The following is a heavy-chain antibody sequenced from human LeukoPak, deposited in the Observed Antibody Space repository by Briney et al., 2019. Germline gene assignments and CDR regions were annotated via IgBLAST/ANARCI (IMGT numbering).Heavy chain of an antibody. CDR2: INHSGYT. CDR3: TRMTTGHDY. CDR1: GVSFDDYY. D-gene: IGHD4-17*01. V-gene: IGHV4-34*01. Sequence: PSETLSLTCAVSGVSFDDYYWAWVRQTPGKGLEWIGEINHSGYTNDNPSLKSRVTLSIDTSRKQFSLNMRSVTVADAGIYFCTRMTTGHDYWGPGKLGSVSS. J-gene: IGHJ4*02.